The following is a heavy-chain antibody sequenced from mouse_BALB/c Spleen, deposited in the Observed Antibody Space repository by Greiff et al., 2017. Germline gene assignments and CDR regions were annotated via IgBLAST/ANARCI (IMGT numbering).Heavy chain of an antibody. CDR3: ASPLYGSSYNWYFDV. D-gene: IGHD1-1*01. Sequence: VQLKESGPELVKPGASVKMSCKASGYTFTSYVMHWVKQKPGQGLEWIGYINPYNDGTKYNEKFKGKATLTSDKSSSTAYMELSSLTSEDSAVYYCASPLYGSSYNWYFDVWGAGTTVTVSS. V-gene: IGHV1-14*01. CDR1: GYTFTSYV. CDR2: INPYNDGT. J-gene: IGHJ1*01.